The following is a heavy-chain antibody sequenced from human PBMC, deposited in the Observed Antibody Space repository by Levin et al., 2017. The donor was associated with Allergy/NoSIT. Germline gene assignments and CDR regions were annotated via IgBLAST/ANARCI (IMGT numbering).Heavy chain of an antibody. V-gene: IGHV5-51*01. CDR3: ARAWRCSGGNCYPDY. D-gene: IGHD2-15*01. Sequence: GGSLRLSCKGSGYSFTTYWIAWVRQMPGKGLEWMGIIYPGDSDTRYSPSFQGQVTISADKSISTAYLQWSSLKASDTAIYYCARAWRCSGGNCYPDYWGQGTLVTVSS. CDR2: IYPGDSDT. CDR1: GYSFTTYW. J-gene: IGHJ4*02.